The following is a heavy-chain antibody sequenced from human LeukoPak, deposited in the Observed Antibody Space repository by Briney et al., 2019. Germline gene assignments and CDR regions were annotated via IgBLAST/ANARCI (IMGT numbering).Heavy chain of an antibody. CDR1: GGSFSGYY. Sequence: PSETLSLTCAVYGGSFSGYYWSWIRQPPGKGLEWIGEINHSGSTNYNPSLKSRVTIPVDTSKNQFSLKLSSVTAADTAVYYCARGPLPYYYYYYMDVWGKGTTVTVSS. CDR3: ARGPLPYYYYYYMDV. V-gene: IGHV4-34*01. J-gene: IGHJ6*03. CDR2: INHSGST. D-gene: IGHD2-2*01.